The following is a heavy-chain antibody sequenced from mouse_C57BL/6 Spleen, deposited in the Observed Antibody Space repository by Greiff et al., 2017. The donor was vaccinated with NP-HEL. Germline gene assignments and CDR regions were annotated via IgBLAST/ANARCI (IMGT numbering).Heavy chain of an antibody. CDR3: ARDDGRRGWYFDV. V-gene: IGHV1-50*01. J-gene: IGHJ1*03. Sequence: QVQLQQPGAELVKPGASVKLSCKASGYTFTSYWMQWVKQRPGQGLEWIGEIDPSDSYTNYNQKFKGKATLTVDTSSSTAYMQLSSLTSEDSAVYYCARDDGRRGWYFDVWGTGTTVTVSS. CDR2: IDPSDSYT. D-gene: IGHD1-1*01. CDR1: GYTFTSYW.